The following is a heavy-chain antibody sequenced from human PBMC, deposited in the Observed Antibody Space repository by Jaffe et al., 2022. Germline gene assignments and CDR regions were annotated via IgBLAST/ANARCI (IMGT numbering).Heavy chain of an antibody. CDR1: GYSISSGYY. Sequence: QVQLQESGPGLVKPSETLSLTCAVSGYSISSGYYWGWIRQPPGKGLEWIGSIYHSGSTYYNPSLKSRVTISVDTSKNQFSLKLSSVTAADTAVYYCAGLEFRPGLNSYGYHYFDYWGQGTLVTVSS. CDR2: IYHSGST. CDR3: AGLEFRPGLNSYGYHYFDY. D-gene: IGHD5-18*01. V-gene: IGHV4-38-2*01. J-gene: IGHJ4*02.